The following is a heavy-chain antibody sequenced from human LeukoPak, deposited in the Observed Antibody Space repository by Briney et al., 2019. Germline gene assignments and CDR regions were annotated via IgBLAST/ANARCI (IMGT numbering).Heavy chain of an antibody. J-gene: IGHJ4*02. CDR3: ARGGSSLIYFDY. CDR2: IYYSGST. D-gene: IGHD6-13*01. Sequence: PSETLSLTCTVSGGSISSGGYYWSWIRQHPGKSLEWIGYIYYSGSTYYNPSLKSRVTISVDTSKNQFSLKLSSVTAADTAVYYCARGGSSLIYFDYWGQGTLVTVSS. V-gene: IGHV4-31*03. CDR1: GGSISSGGYY.